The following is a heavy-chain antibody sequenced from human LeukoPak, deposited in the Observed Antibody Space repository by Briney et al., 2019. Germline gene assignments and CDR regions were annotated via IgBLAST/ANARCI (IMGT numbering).Heavy chain of an antibody. J-gene: IGHJ3*01. Sequence: PGGSLRPSCVVSGFNFRDAAMTWVRQAPGKGLEWVALISSSGKNAYYGDSVKGRFTISRDNSDNTLSLHMNSLRVEDTAIYYCAKDIELSTWGLGTMVTVSS. V-gene: IGHV3-23*01. CDR2: ISSSGKNA. CDR3: AKDIELST. CDR1: GFNFRDAA. D-gene: IGHD3-16*02.